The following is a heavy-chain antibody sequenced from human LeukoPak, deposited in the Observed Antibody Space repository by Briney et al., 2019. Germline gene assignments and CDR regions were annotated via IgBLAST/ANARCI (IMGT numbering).Heavy chain of an antibody. CDR2: INHSGST. Sequence: SETLSLTCAVYGGSFSGYYWSWIRQPPGKGLEWIGEINHSGSTNYNPSLKSRVTISVDTSKNQFSLKLSSVTAADTAVYYCARRLYGSGSYFGYYYYYYMDVWGKGTTVTIS. CDR1: GGSFSGYY. J-gene: IGHJ6*03. V-gene: IGHV4-34*01. CDR3: ARRLYGSGSYFGYYYYYYMDV. D-gene: IGHD3-10*01.